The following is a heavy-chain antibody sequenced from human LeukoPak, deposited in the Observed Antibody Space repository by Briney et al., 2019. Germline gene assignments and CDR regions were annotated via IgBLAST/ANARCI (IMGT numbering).Heavy chain of an antibody. CDR2: INPNSGGT. V-gene: IGHV1-2*04. CDR3: ARVGGFGGYLDYFDY. CDR1: GYTFTGYY. D-gene: IGHD3-22*01. J-gene: IGHJ4*02. Sequence: ASVKVSCKASGYTFTGYYMHWVRQAPGQGLEWMGWINPNSGGTNYAQKFQGWVTMTRDTSISTAYMELSRLRSDDTAVYYCARVGGFGGYLDYFDYWGQGTLVTVSS.